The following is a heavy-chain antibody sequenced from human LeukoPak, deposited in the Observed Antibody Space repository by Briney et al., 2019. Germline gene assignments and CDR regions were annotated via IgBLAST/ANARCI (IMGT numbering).Heavy chain of an antibody. D-gene: IGHD3-10*01. Sequence: SETLSLTCTVSGGSISSGDYYWSWIRQPPGKGLEWIGYIYYSGSTYYNPSLKSRVTISVDTSKSQFSLQLSSVTAADTAVYYCARDTITMVRGVRRFYFDYWGQGPWVTVSS. J-gene: IGHJ4*02. CDR1: GGSISSGDYY. V-gene: IGHV4-30-4*01. CDR2: IYYSGST. CDR3: ARDTITMVRGVRRFYFDY.